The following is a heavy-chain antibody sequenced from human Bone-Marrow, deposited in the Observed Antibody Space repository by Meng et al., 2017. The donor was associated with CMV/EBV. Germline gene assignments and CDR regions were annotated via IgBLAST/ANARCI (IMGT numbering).Heavy chain of an antibody. CDR2: IRYDGSNK. D-gene: IGHD4-11*01. Sequence: GESLKISCAASGFTFSSYGMHWVRQAPGKGLEWVAFIRYDGSNKYYADSVKGRFTISRDNSKDTVSMQMNSLRAEDTAMYYCARGVYSNYDSWGQGTLVTVSS. CDR3: ARGVYSNYDS. J-gene: IGHJ4*02. CDR1: GFTFSSYG. V-gene: IGHV3-30*02.